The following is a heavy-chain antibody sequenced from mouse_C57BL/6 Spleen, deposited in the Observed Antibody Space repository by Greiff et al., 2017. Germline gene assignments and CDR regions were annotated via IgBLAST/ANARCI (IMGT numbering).Heavy chain of an antibody. V-gene: IGHV1-61*01. Sequence: QVQLQQPGAELVRPGSSVKLSCKASGYTFTSYWMDWVKQRPGQGLEWIGNIYPSGSGTHYNQKFKDKATLTVDKSSSTAYMQLSSLTSEDSAVXYCARWAGNYPFAYWGKGTLVTVSA. CDR3: ARWAGNYPFAY. J-gene: IGHJ3*01. CDR2: IYPSGSGT. CDR1: GYTFTSYW. D-gene: IGHD2-1*01.